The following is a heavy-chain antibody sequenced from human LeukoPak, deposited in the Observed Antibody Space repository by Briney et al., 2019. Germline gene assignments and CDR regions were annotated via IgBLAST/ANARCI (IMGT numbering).Heavy chain of an antibody. CDR3: ARGGLDWYFDL. CDR1: GYTFTSYD. D-gene: IGHD3/OR15-3a*01. V-gene: IGHV1-8*02. Sequence: ASVKVSCKASGYTFTSYDINWVRQATGQGLEWMGWMNPNSGNTGYAQKLQGRVTMTTDTSTSTAYMELRSLRPDDTAVYYCARGGLDWYFDLWGRGTLVTVSS. J-gene: IGHJ2*01. CDR2: MNPNSGNT.